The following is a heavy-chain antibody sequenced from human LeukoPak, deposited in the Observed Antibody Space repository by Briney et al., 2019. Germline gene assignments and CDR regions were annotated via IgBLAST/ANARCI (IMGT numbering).Heavy chain of an antibody. J-gene: IGHJ4*02. V-gene: IGHV1-18*01. Sequence: GASVKVSCKASGYTFSDYGISWVRQAPGQGLKWMGWISANNGYTKYAQKFQGRVTMTTDTSTTTAYMEVKSLRSDDTAVFYCARDGGYSSGSSDYLGQGTLVTVSS. D-gene: IGHD6-19*01. CDR3: ARDGGYSSGSSDY. CDR2: ISANNGYT. CDR1: GYTFSDYG.